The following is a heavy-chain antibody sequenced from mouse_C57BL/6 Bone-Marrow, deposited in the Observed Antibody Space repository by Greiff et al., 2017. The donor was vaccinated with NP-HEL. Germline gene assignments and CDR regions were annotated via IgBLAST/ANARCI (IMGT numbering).Heavy chain of an antibody. D-gene: IGHD1-1*01. CDR3: ARGDSSVRWAMDY. J-gene: IGHJ4*01. Sequence: EVKLVESGGGLVKPGGSLKLSCAASGFTFSSYAMSWVRQTPEKRLEWVATISDGGSYTYYPDNVKGRFTISRDNAKNNLYLQMSHLKSEDTAMYYCARGDSSVRWAMDYWGQGTSVTVSS. V-gene: IGHV5-4*03. CDR2: ISDGGSYT. CDR1: GFTFSSYA.